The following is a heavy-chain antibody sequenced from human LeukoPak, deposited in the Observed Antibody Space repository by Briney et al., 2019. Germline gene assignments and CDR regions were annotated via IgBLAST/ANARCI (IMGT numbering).Heavy chain of an antibody. J-gene: IGHJ6*03. V-gene: IGHV3-74*01. CDR3: AKEAYYDILSGSQAEGFMDV. Sequence: GGSLRLSCAPSGFTFSRYWMHWVRQAPGKGLVWVSHINSDGSSTRYADSVKGRFTISRDNSKNTLFLQMNRLRAEDTAIYYCAKEAYYDILSGSQAEGFMDVWGKGTAVTVSS. CDR2: INSDGSST. D-gene: IGHD3-9*01. CDR1: GFTFSRYW.